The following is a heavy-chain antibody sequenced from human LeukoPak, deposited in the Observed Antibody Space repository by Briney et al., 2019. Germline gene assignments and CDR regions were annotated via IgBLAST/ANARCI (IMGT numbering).Heavy chain of an antibody. J-gene: IGHJ4*02. Sequence: SETLSLTCTVSGGSISSYYWSWIRQPPGKGLERIGYIYYSGSTNYNPSLKSRVTISVDTSKNQFSLKLSSVTAADTAVYYCARVLRDFWSGYYTDSLFDYWGQGTLVTVSS. CDR2: IYYSGST. D-gene: IGHD3-3*01. CDR1: GGSISSYY. CDR3: ARVLRDFWSGYYTDSLFDY. V-gene: IGHV4-59*01.